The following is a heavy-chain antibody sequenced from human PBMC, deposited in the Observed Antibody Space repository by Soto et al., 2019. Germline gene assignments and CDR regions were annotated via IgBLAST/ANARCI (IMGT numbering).Heavy chain of an antibody. CDR3: ARGKRRTAKYYYYGMDV. CDR1: GFTVSSNY. CDR2: IYSGGST. Sequence: GGSLRLSCAASGFTVSSNYMSCVRQAPEKGMEWVSVIYSGGSTYYADSVKGRFTISRDNSKNTLYLQMNSLRAEDTAVYYCARGKRRTAKYYYYGMDVWGQGTTVTVSS. D-gene: IGHD5-18*01. J-gene: IGHJ6*02. V-gene: IGHV3-53*01.